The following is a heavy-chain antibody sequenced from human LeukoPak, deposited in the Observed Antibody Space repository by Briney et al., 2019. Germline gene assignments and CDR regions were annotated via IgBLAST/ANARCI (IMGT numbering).Heavy chain of an antibody. V-gene: IGHV3-23*01. D-gene: IGHD2-2*02. CDR3: AKADSTTWYNNYVDG. Sequence: GGPLRLSCAASGFSFSSYAMTWVRQAPGKGLEWVSALSVSGGNTYYADSVKGRFTISRANSKNTLYLQMNSLRAEDTAVYYCAKADSTTWYNNYVDGWGQGALVTVSS. CDR2: LSVSGGNT. J-gene: IGHJ4*02. CDR1: GFSFSSYA.